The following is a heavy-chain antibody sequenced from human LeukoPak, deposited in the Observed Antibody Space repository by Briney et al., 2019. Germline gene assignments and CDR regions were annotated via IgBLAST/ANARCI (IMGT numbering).Heavy chain of an antibody. Sequence: PSETLSLTCTVPGGSISSYYWSWIRQPPGEGLEWIGYIYYSGSTYYNPSLKSRVTISVDTSKNQFSLKLSSVTAADTAVYYCARDRSAYRPLYYFDYWGQGTLVTVSS. D-gene: IGHD1-26*01. CDR3: ARDRSAYRPLYYFDY. J-gene: IGHJ4*02. CDR2: IYYSGST. CDR1: GGSISSYY. V-gene: IGHV4-59*12.